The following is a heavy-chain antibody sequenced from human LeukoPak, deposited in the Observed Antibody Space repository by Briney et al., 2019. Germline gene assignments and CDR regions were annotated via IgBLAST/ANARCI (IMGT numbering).Heavy chain of an antibody. Sequence: SVKVSCKASGGTFSSYAISWVRQAPGQGLEWMGRIIPILGIANYAQKFQGRVTITADKSTSTAYMELSSLRSEDTAVYYCASAVAYCGGDCYRYYYGMDVWGQGTTVTVSS. V-gene: IGHV1-69*04. CDR3: ASAVAYCGGDCYRYYYGMDV. J-gene: IGHJ6*02. CDR1: GGTFSSYA. D-gene: IGHD2-21*02. CDR2: IIPILGIA.